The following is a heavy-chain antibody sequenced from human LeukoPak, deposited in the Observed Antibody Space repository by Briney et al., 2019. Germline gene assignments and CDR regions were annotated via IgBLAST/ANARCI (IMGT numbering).Heavy chain of an antibody. J-gene: IGHJ5*02. CDR1: GDSIRSNTYY. CDR2: VYYSGST. V-gene: IGHV4-39*01. CDR3: ARHQDYYGSGSADLRFDP. D-gene: IGHD3-10*01. Sequence: PSETLSLTCTVSGDSIRSNTYYWGWIRQPPGKGLEWIGSVYYSGSTNYNPSLKSRVTISVDTSKNQFSLKLSSVTAADTAVYYCARHQDYYGSGSADLRFDPWGQGTLVTVSS.